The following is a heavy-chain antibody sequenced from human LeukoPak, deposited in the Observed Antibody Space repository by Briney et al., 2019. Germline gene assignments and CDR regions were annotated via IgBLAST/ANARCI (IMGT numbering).Heavy chain of an antibody. CDR1: GFTFRNFA. V-gene: IGHV3-23*01. CDR3: AKTRNWFDS. CDR2: LSGGGESL. J-gene: IGHJ5*01. Sequence: GGSLRLSCAASGFTFRNFAISWVRQAPGKGLEWVSTLSGGGESLYYADSVKGRFTVSSDNSLTTVFLQMNSLRAEDTGIYFCAKTRNWFDSRGLGTQVTVAS.